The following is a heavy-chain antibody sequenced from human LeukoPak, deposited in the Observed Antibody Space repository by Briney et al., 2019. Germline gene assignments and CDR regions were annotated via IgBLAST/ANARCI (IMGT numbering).Heavy chain of an antibody. CDR3: ANLPVRGDYGDYYYYYMDV. CDR1: GFTFSSYG. Sequence: GGSLGLSCAASGFTFSSYGMHWVRQAPGKGLEWVAFIRYDGSNKYYADSVKGRFTISRDNSKNTLYLQMNSLRAEDTAVYYCANLPVRGDYGDYYYYYMDVWGKGTTVTISS. V-gene: IGHV3-30*02. CDR2: IRYDGSNK. J-gene: IGHJ6*03. D-gene: IGHD4-17*01.